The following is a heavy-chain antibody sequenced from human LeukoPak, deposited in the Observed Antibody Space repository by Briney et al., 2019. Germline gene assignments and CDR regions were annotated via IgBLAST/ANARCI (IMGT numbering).Heavy chain of an antibody. Sequence: PSQTLSLTCTVSGGSISSGDFYWSWIRQPPGKGLEWIGYIYYSGSTYYNPSLKSRVTISVDTFKNQFSLKLSSVTAADTAVYSCAKHWLRNAFDIWGQGTMVTVSS. V-gene: IGHV4-30-4*08. CDR1: GGSISSGDFY. CDR3: AKHWLRNAFDI. CDR2: IYYSGST. J-gene: IGHJ3*02. D-gene: IGHD3-9*01.